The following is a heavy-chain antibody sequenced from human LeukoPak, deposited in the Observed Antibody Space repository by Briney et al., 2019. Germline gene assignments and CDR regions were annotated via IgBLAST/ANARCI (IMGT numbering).Heavy chain of an antibody. J-gene: IGHJ3*02. Sequence: ASVKVSCKASGGTFSSYAISWVRQAPGQGLEWMGGIIPIFGTANYAQKFQGRVTITADESTSTAYMELSSLRSEDTAVYYCARAGGSDIVVVVAATAGLAFDIWGQGTMVTVSS. D-gene: IGHD2-15*01. V-gene: IGHV1-69*13. CDR1: GGTFSSYA. CDR2: IIPIFGTA. CDR3: ARAGGSDIVVVVAATAGLAFDI.